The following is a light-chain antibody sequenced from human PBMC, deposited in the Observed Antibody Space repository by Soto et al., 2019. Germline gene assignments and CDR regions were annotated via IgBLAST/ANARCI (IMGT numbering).Light chain of an antibody. V-gene: IGKV1-39*01. CDR2: GAS. J-gene: IGKJ4*01. Sequence: DIQMTQSPSSLSASVGERVTITCRASQSIGNYLNWYQHKPGKAPKLLIYGASSLHSGVPSSFSGSGSGTDYTLTISSLQPEDFATYYCQQSYSTPLTFGGGTKVEIK. CDR3: QQSYSTPLT. CDR1: QSIGNY.